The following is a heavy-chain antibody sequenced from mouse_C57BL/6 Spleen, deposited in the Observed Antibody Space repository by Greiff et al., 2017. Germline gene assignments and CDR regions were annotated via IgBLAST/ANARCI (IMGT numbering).Heavy chain of an antibody. CDR1: GFSLSTSGMG. CDR2: IYWDDDK. J-gene: IGHJ4*01. V-gene: IGHV8-12*01. Sequence: QVTLKECGPGILQSSQTLSLTCSFSGFSLSTSGMGVSWIRQPSGKGLEWLAHIYWDDDKRYNPSLKSRLTISKDTSRNQVFLKITSVDTADTATYYCARRLRDYDAMDYWGQGTSVTVSS. CDR3: ARRLRDYDAMDY.